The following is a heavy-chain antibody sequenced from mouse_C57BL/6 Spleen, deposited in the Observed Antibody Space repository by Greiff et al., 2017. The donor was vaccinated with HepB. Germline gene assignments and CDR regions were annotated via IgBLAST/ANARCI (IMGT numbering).Heavy chain of an antibody. CDR1: GYTFTSYG. J-gene: IGHJ2*01. V-gene: IGHV1-81*01. D-gene: IGHD2-5*01. CDR3: ARSGYSNLGH. Sequence: VQLQQSGAELARPGASVKLSCKASGYTFTSYGISWVKQRTGQGLEWIGEIYPRSGNTYYNEKFKGKATLTADKSSSTAYMELRSLTSEDSAVYFCARSGYSNLGHWGQGTTLTVSS. CDR2: IYPRSGNT.